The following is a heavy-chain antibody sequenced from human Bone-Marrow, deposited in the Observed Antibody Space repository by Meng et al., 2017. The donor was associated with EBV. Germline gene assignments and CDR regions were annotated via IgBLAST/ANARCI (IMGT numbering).Heavy chain of an antibody. V-gene: IGHV4-4*02. CDR1: GGSISTSNW. J-gene: IGHJ4*02. CDR3: ARDLANDYGDYYFDY. D-gene: IGHD4-17*01. Sequence: QVQLQYSGQGVVRPSGTLALTSGVSGGSISTSNWWGWVCQRTGKGLEWIGEIYHSGSTNYNPSLKSRVTISVDKSKNQFSLKLSSVTAADTAVYYCARDLANDYGDYYFDYWGQGSLVTVSS. CDR2: IYHSGST.